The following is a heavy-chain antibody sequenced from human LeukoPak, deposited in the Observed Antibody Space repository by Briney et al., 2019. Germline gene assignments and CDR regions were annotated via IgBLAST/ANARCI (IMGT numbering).Heavy chain of an antibody. Sequence: PGGSLRLSCVASGCTFSNYWMTWVRQAPGKGLEWVANIRQDGREKDYVDSVKGRFTISRDNGKNSLYLQRSSLRAEDTAVYYCARAGFDNSGYYGYYWGQGTLVIVSS. J-gene: IGHJ4*02. CDR3: ARAGFDNSGYYGYY. CDR2: IRQDGREK. CDR1: GCTFSNYW. V-gene: IGHV3-7*01. D-gene: IGHD3-22*01.